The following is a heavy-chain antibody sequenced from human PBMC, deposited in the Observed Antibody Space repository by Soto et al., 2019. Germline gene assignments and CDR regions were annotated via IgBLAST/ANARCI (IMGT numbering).Heavy chain of an antibody. CDR3: ARLSQYYYDRSGPRGGMDV. J-gene: IGHJ6*02. V-gene: IGHV4-39*01. CDR1: GCSISSSSYY. D-gene: IGHD3-22*01. Sequence: PSETLSLTCTVSGCSISSSSYYWGWIRQPPGKGLEWIGSIYYSGSTYYNPSLKSRVTISVDTSKNQFSLKLSSVTAADTAVYYCARLSQYYYDRSGPRGGMDVRGQGTTVTVSS. CDR2: IYYSGST.